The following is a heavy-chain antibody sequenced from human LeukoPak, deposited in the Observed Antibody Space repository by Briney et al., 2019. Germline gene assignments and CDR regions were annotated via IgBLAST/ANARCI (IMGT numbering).Heavy chain of an antibody. CDR3: AKPKYYYDSSAEYFQH. V-gene: IGHV1-69*05. D-gene: IGHD3-22*01. J-gene: IGHJ1*01. CDR2: IIPIFGTA. CDR1: GGTSSSYA. Sequence: ASVKVSCKASGGTSSSYAISWVRQAPGQGLEWMGRIIPIFGTANYAQKFQGRVTITTDESTSTAYMELSSLRSEDTAVYYCAKPKYYYDSSAEYFQHWGQGTLVTVSS.